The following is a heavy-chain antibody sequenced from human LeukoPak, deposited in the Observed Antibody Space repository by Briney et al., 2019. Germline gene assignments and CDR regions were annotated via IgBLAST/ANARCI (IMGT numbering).Heavy chain of an antibody. CDR1: GFTFSSYS. D-gene: IGHD5-12*01. CDR3: ARGRRGYDEDWFDP. Sequence: PGGSLRLSCSASGFTFSSYSMSWVRQAPGKGLEWVSSISSSSSYIYYADSVKGRFTISRDNAKNSLYLQMNSLRAEDTAVYYCARGRRGYDEDWFDPWGQGTLVTVSS. CDR2: ISSSSSYI. V-gene: IGHV3-21*01. J-gene: IGHJ5*02.